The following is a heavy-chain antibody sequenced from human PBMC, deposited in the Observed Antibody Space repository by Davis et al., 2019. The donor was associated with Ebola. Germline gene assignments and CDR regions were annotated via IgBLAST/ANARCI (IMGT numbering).Heavy chain of an antibody. CDR3: ARDKLRESYYYYYGMDV. CDR2: ISYDGSNK. D-gene: IGHD4-17*01. Sequence: GESLKISCASSGFTFSSYAMHWVRQAPGKWLEWVAVISYDGSNKYYADSVKGRFTISRDNSKNTLYLQMNSLRAEDTAVYYCARDKLRESYYYYYGMDVWGQGTTVTVSS. J-gene: IGHJ6*02. V-gene: IGHV3-30-3*01. CDR1: GFTFSSYA.